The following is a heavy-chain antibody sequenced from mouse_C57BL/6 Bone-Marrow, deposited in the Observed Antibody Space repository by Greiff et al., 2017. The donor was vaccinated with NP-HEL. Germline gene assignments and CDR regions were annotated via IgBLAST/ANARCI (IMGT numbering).Heavy chain of an antibody. D-gene: IGHD2-4*01. Sequence: VKLMESGAELARPGASVKLSCKASGYTFTSYGISWVKQRTGQGLEWIGEIYPRSGNTYYNEKFKGKATLTADKSSSTAYMELRSLTSEDSAVYFCARDYDYQPYYFDDWGQGTTLTVSS. J-gene: IGHJ2*01. CDR2: IYPRSGNT. CDR1: GYTFTSYG. V-gene: IGHV1-81*01. CDR3: ARDYDYQPYYFDD.